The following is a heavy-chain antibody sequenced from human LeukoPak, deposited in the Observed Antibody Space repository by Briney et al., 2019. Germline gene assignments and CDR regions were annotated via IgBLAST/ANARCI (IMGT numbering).Heavy chain of an antibody. CDR1: GFSLSNYR. D-gene: IGHD6-19*01. J-gene: IGHJ4*02. CDR3: ATSGWPNHFDY. Sequence: GGSLRLSCAASGFSLSNYRMNWVRQAPGKGLEWVSSISSSSSTIYYADSVKGRFTISRDNAKNSLYLQMNSLRAEDTAVYYCATSGWPNHFDYWGQGTLVTVSS. CDR2: ISSSSSTI. V-gene: IGHV3-48*04.